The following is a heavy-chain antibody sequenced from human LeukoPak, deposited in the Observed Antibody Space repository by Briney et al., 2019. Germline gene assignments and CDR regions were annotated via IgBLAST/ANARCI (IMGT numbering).Heavy chain of an antibody. CDR2: INAGNGNS. D-gene: IGHD3-3*01. Sequence: APVKVSCKASGYTFTSYAMHWVRQAPGQRLEWMGWINAGNGNSKYSQKFQGRVTITRDTSASTAYMELSSLRSEDTAVYYCARFDFWSGYGYWGQGTLVTVSS. CDR1: GYTFTSYA. V-gene: IGHV1-3*01. J-gene: IGHJ4*02. CDR3: ARFDFWSGYGY.